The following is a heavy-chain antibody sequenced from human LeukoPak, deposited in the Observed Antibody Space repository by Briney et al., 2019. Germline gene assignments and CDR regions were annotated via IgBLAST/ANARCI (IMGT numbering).Heavy chain of an antibody. J-gene: IGHJ4*02. CDR2: INPNSGGT. D-gene: IGHD3-10*01. CDR3: ARGPLKRVWFASFDY. V-gene: IGHV1-2*02. CDR1: GYTFTGYY. Sequence: ASVKVSCKASGYTFTGYYMHWVRQAPGQGLEWMGWINPNSGGTNYAQKFQGRVTMTRDTSISTAYMELSRLRSDDTAVYYCARGPLKRVWFASFDYWGQGTLVTVSS.